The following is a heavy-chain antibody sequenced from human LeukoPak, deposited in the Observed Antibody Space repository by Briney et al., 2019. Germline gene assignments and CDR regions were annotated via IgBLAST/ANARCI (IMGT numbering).Heavy chain of an antibody. V-gene: IGHV3-30*02. D-gene: IGHD1-14*01. Sequence: PGGSLRLSCAASGFIFRNYGMHWVRQAPGKGLEWVAFLRNDESEIFYADSVKGRFTISWDNSKNTLYLQMSSLRDEDTAVYYCVKDTGRGDFWGQGTQVTVSS. J-gene: IGHJ4*02. CDR3: VKDTGRGDF. CDR1: GFIFRNYG. CDR2: LRNDESEI.